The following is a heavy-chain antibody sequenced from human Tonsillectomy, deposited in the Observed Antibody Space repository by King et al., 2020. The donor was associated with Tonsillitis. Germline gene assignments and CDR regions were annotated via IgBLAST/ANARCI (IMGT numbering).Heavy chain of an antibody. J-gene: IGHJ4*02. CDR1: GFTFSSYA. CDR2: ITSNGGST. Sequence: EVQLVEAGGGLVQPGGYLRLSCSASGFTFSSYAMHWVRQAPGKGLDYVSTITSNGGSTYYADSVKGRFTISRDNSKNTLYLQMSSLKTEDTAVYYCVKGEVDNWNYIDYWGQGTLVTVSS. D-gene: IGHD1-20*01. CDR3: VKGEVDNWNYIDY. V-gene: IGHV3-64D*06.